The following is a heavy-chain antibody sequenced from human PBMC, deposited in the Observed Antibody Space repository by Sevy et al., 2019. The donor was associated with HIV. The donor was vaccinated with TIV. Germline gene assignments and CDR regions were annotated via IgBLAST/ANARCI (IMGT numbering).Heavy chain of an antibody. CDR1: GYTFTSYY. CDR2: INPSGGST. J-gene: IGHJ6*02. Sequence: ASVKVSCKASGYTFTSYYMHWVRQAPGQGLEWMGIINPSGGSTSYAQKFQGRVTMTRDTSTSTVYMELSSLRSEDTAVYYCARARVDGSGRKRDYYYYSGMDVWGQGTTVTVSS. V-gene: IGHV1-46*01. D-gene: IGHD3-10*01. CDR3: ARARVDGSGRKRDYYYYSGMDV.